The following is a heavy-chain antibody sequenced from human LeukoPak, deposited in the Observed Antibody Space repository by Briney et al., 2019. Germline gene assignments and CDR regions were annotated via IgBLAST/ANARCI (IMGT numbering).Heavy chain of an antibody. J-gene: IGHJ5*02. V-gene: IGHV1-2*02. CDR2: INPNGGGT. D-gene: IGHD3-10*01. CDR3: ASPDYYGPGSYQFAP. CDR1: AYTFTGYY. Sequence: ASVKVSCKASAYTFTGYYMHWVRQAPGQGLEWMGWINPNGGGTTYAQKFRGRVTMTRDTSISTAFMALHSLRSDDTAVYYCASPDYYGPGSYQFAPWGQGTLVTVSS.